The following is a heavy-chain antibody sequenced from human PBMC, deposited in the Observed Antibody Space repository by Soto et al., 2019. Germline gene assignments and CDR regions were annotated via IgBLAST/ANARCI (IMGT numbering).Heavy chain of an antibody. CDR2: MNPNSGGT. J-gene: IGHJ4*02. D-gene: IGHD6-19*01. CDR3: ARVDAVAGTPFDF. CDR1: GYTFTSYD. V-gene: IGHV1-2*04. Sequence: GASVKVSCKASGYTFTSYDINWVRQATGQGLEWMGWMNPNSGGTNYAQKFQGWVTMTRDTSISTAYMELSRLRSDDTAVYYCARVDAVAGTPFDFWGQGTLVTVSS.